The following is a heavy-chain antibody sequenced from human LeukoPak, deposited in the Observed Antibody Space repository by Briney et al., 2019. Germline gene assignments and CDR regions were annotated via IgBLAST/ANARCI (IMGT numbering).Heavy chain of an antibody. CDR2: IIPILGIA. CDR1: GGTFSSYA. J-gene: IGHJ5*02. Sequence: ASVKVSCKASGGTFSSYAIGWVRQAPGQGLEWMGRIIPILGIANYAQKFQGRVTITADKSTSTAYMELSSLRSEDTAVYYCARDLGDFWSGSVPWGQGTLVTVSS. V-gene: IGHV1-69*04. CDR3: ARDLGDFWSGSVP. D-gene: IGHD3-3*01.